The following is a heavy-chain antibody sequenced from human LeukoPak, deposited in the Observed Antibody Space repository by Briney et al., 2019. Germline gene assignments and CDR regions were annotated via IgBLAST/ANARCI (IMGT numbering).Heavy chain of an antibody. J-gene: IGHJ4*02. CDR3: ASSKGSGYYRYYFDY. CDR2: INHRGST. CDR1: GGSFSGYY. V-gene: IGHV4-34*01. D-gene: IGHD3-22*01. Sequence: PSETLSLTCAVYGGSFSGYYWSWIRQPPGKGLEWIGEINHRGSTNYNPSLKSRVTISVDTSKNQFSLKLSSVTAADTAVYYCASSKGSGYYRYYFDYWGQGTLVTVSS.